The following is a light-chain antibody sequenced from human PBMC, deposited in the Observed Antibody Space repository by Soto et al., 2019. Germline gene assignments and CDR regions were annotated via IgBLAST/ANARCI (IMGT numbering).Light chain of an antibody. J-gene: IGKJ4*01. CDR1: QSISTW. CDR3: QQYKNYSPLT. Sequence: DIQMTQSPSTLSASVGDRVTITCRASQSISTWLAWYQQKPGKAPKVLIFDASSLESGVPSRFSGSGSGTEFTLTITSLQPDDFATYYCQQYKNYSPLTFGGGTKVDIK. V-gene: IGKV1-5*01. CDR2: DAS.